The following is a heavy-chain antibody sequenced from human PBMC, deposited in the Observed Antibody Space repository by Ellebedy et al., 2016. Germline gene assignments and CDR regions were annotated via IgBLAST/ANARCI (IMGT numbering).Heavy chain of an antibody. CDR1: EFTFSSYA. D-gene: IGHD3-10*01. V-gene: IGHV3-23*01. Sequence: GESLKISCAASEFTFSSYAMNWVRQAPGKGLEWVSGISGSGGGTYYADSVKGRFTISRDNSKNTLYLEMNSVRAEDTAVYYCAKVYGSGRYPGDYWGQGTLVTVSS. CDR3: AKVYGSGRYPGDY. J-gene: IGHJ4*02. CDR2: ISGSGGGT.